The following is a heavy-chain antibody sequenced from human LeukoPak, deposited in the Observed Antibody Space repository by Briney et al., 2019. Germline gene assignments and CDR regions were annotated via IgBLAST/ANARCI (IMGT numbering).Heavy chain of an antibody. CDR3: AKAPYNDFWSAYYTGFIPYFDY. Sequence: GGSLRLSCAASGFTFSSYAMTWVRQAPGKGLEWVSSISGSGGSTYYADSVKGRFTISRDNSKNTLYLQMNSLRAEDTAVYYCAKAPYNDFWSAYYTGFIPYFDYWGQGTLVTVSS. CDR1: GFTFSSYA. J-gene: IGHJ4*02. V-gene: IGHV3-23*01. D-gene: IGHD3-3*01. CDR2: ISGSGGST.